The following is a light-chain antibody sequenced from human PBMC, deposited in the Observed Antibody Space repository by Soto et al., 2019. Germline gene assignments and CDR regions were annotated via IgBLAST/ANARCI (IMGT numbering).Light chain of an antibody. V-gene: IGLV2-8*01. J-gene: IGLJ1*01. CDR2: EVS. CDR3: SSYAGSNTFCV. Sequence: QSALTQPPSAAGSPGQAVIISCTGTSSDIEVYNYVSWYQQQPGKAPKLMIYEVSKRPSGVPDRFSGSKSGNTAALSVSGLQAEDEGDYYCSSYAGSNTFCVFGTGTKVTVL. CDR1: SSDIEVYNY.